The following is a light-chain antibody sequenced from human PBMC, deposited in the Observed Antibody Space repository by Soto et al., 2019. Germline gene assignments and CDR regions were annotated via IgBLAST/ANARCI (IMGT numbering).Light chain of an antibody. CDR1: SGHTTYA. CDR3: QTWDTGVHWV. Sequence: QLVLTQSPSTSASLGASVKLTCTRTSGHTTYAITWHQQQPEKGPRYLMIVNIDGSHSKGDGIPARFSGYSSGAERYLTISILPAEDEADYCCQTWDTGVHWVFGEGTKLTVL. V-gene: IGLV4-69*02. J-gene: IGLJ3*02. CDR2: VNIDGSH.